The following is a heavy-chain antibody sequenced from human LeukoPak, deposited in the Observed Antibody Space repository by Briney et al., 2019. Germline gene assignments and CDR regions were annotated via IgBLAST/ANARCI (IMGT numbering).Heavy chain of an antibody. Sequence: GGSLRLSCAASGFTFSNYPMNWVRQAPGKGLEWVSYIGSGGSPIYYADSVRGRFSISRDNAKNTLYLQMNTLRAEDTAVYYCAKRAVAGTGRAFDYWGQGTLVTVSS. CDR1: GFTFSNYP. V-gene: IGHV3-48*03. D-gene: IGHD6-19*01. CDR3: AKRAVAGTGRAFDY. CDR2: IGSGGSPI. J-gene: IGHJ4*02.